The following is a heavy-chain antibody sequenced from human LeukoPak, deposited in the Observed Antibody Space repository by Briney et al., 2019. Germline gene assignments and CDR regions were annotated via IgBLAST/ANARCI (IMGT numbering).Heavy chain of an antibody. V-gene: IGHV3-30-3*01. Sequence: AGGSLRLSCAASGFTFSSYAMHWVRQAPGKGLEWVAVISYDGSNKYYADSVKGRFTISRDNSKSTVYLQMNSLRPEDTAVYYCARPSPPGDGYNPCDYWGPGALVIVSS. CDR2: ISYDGSNK. CDR1: GFTFSSYA. J-gene: IGHJ4*02. D-gene: IGHD5-24*01. CDR3: ARPSPPGDGYNPCDY.